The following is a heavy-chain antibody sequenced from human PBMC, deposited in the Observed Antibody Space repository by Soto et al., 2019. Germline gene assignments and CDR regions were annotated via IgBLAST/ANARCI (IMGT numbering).Heavy chain of an antibody. D-gene: IGHD5-18*01. CDR3: ARHNVDTAMVLFDY. J-gene: IGHJ4*02. CDR1: GGSISSYY. V-gene: IGHV4-59*08. CDR2: IYYSGST. Sequence: PSETLSLTCTVSGGSISSYYWSWIRQPPGKGLEWIGYIYYSGSTNYNPSLKSRVTISVDTSKNQFSLKLSSVTAADTAVYYCARHNVDTAMVLFDYWGQGTLVTVSS.